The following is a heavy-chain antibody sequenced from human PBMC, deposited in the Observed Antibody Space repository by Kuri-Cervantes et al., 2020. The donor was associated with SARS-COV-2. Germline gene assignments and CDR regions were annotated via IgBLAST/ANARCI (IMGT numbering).Heavy chain of an antibody. V-gene: IGHV4-59*01. Sequence: SETLSLTCTVSGGSISSYYWSWIRQSPGKGLEWIGYIYYSGSTNYNPSLKSRVTISVDTSKNQFSLKLSSVTAADTAVYYCARLLDIGGGDYWGQGTLVTVSS. CDR1: GGSISSYY. CDR2: IYYSGST. D-gene: IGHD1-1*01. J-gene: IGHJ4*02. CDR3: ARLLDIGGGDY.